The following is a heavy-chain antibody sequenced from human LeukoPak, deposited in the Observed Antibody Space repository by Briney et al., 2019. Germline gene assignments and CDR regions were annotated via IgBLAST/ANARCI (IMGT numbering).Heavy chain of an antibody. Sequence: SETLSLTCAVSGGSISSSNWWSWVRQPPGKGLEWIGEINHSGSTNYNPSLKSRVTISVDTSKNQFSLKLSSVTAADTAVYYCARGRGGYCSSTSCYYRYYYYYMDVWGKGTTVTVSS. CDR2: INHSGST. CDR3: ARGRGGYCSSTSCYYRYYYYYMDV. V-gene: IGHV4-4*02. CDR1: GGSISSSNW. J-gene: IGHJ6*03. D-gene: IGHD2-2*01.